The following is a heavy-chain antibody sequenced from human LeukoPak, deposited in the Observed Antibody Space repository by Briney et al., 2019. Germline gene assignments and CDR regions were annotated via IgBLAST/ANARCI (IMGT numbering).Heavy chain of an antibody. J-gene: IGHJ4*02. CDR1: GFSFSNYA. V-gene: IGHV3-21*01. CDR3: ARKNGLDY. Sequence: GGSLRLSCAASGFSFSNYAMSWVCQAPGKGLEWVSSISSSSSYIYYADSVKGRFTISRDNAKNSLYLQMNSLRAEDTAVYYCARKNGLDYWGQGTLVTVSS. CDR2: ISSSSSYI.